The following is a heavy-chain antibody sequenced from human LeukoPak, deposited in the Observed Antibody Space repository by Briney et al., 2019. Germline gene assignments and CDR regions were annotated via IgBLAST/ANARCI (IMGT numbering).Heavy chain of an antibody. J-gene: IGHJ4*02. CDR2: ISAYNGNT. D-gene: IGHD2-2*01. Sequence: ASVKASCKASGYTFTSYGISWVRQAPGQGLEWMGWISAYNGNTNYAQKLQGRVTMTTDTSTSTAYMELRSLRSDDTAVYYCARGSSVPAAMINFDYWGQGTLVTVSS. CDR3: ARGSSVPAAMINFDY. V-gene: IGHV1-18*01. CDR1: GYTFTSYG.